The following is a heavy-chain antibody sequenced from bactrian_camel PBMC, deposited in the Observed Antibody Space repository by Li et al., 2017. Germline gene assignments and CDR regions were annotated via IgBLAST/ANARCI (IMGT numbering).Heavy chain of an antibody. CDR1: GYTFRSYA. CDR2: INGGGATAT. D-gene: IGHD3*01. J-gene: IGHJ4*01. V-gene: IGHV3S6*01. Sequence: HVQLVESGGALVLPGASLRLSCAASGYTFRSYAMAWVRQAAGKELEWVSSINGGGATATYYADSVNGRFTISKANALNTLYLQMNSLKPEDSAMYYCAFDPEWTGCGTDSSRYNYLGQGTQVTVS. CDR3: AFDPEWTGCGTDSSRYNY.